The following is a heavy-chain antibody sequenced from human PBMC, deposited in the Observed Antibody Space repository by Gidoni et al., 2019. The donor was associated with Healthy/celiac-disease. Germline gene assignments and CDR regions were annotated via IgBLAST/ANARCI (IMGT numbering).Heavy chain of an antibody. J-gene: IGHJ1*01. CDR3: ARGFYEGDYFQH. D-gene: IGHD3-16*01. V-gene: IGHV3-30-3*01. Sequence: QVQLVESGGGGVQPGRALRLARTASGSTFSSYAMHWGRQAPGKGLEWVAVISYDGSNKYYADSVKGRFTISRDNSKNTLYLQMNSLGAEDTAVYYCARGFYEGDYFQHWGQGTLVTVSS. CDR2: ISYDGSNK. CDR1: GSTFSSYA.